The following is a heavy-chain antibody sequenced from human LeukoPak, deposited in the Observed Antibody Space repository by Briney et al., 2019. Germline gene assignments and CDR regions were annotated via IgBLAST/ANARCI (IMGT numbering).Heavy chain of an antibody. CDR2: ISYDGSNK. D-gene: IGHD4-17*01. J-gene: IGHJ4*02. Sequence: GGSLRLSCTASGFNFGSDAMHWVRQAPGKGLEWVAVISYDGSNKYYAGSVKGRFTISRDNSKNTLYLQMSSLRPEDTAVYYCARDPNYGYGDYGYFDYWGQGTLVTVSS. CDR3: ARDPNYGYGDYGYFDY. CDR1: GFNFGSDA. V-gene: IGHV3-30*19.